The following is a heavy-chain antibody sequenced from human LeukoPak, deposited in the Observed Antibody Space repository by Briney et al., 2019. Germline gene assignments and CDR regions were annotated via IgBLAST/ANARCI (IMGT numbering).Heavy chain of an antibody. CDR3: ARDYYGSGFLDWYFDL. Sequence: SETLSLTCTVSGGSFSSYYWSWIRQPAGKGLEWIGRIYTSGTTNYNPSLKSRVTMSVDTSKNQFSLKLSSVTAADTAVYYCARDYYGSGFLDWYFDLWGRGTLVTVSS. D-gene: IGHD3-10*01. V-gene: IGHV4-4*07. CDR2: IYTSGTT. CDR1: GGSFSSYY. J-gene: IGHJ2*01.